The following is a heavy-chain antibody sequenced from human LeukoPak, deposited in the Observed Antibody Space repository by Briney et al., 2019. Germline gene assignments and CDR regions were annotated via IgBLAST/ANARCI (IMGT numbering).Heavy chain of an antibody. J-gene: IGHJ6*03. CDR3: ARYRKTAYYYYYNMDV. V-gene: IGHV4-38-2*02. Sequence: PSETLSLTCTVSGYSISSGYYWGWIRQPPGKGLEWIGSIYHSGSTYHNPSLKSRVTISVDTSKNQFSLKLSSVTAADTAVYYCARYRKTAYYYYYNMDVWGKGTTVTVSS. CDR2: IYHSGST. D-gene: IGHD1-1*01. CDR1: GYSISSGYY.